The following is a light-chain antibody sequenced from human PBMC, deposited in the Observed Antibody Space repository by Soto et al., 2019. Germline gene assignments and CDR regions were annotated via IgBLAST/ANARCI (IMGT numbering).Light chain of an antibody. CDR1: SSDVGGYNY. J-gene: IGLJ1*01. CDR3: SSYTSSSTFYV. Sequence: HSVRTQPASVSGSPGQSITISCTGTSSDVGGYNYVSWYQQHPGKAPKLMIYEVSNRPSGVSNRFSGSKSGNTASLTISGLQAEDEADYYCSSYTSSSTFYVFGTGTKVTVL. V-gene: IGLV2-14*01. CDR2: EVS.